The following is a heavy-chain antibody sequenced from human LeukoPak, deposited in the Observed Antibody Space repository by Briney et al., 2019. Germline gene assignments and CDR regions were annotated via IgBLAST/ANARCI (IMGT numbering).Heavy chain of an antibody. CDR2: IRYDGSNK. CDR1: GFTFSNYA. Sequence: GGSLRLSCAASGFTFSNYAMHWVRQAPGKGLEWVAFIRYDGSNKYYADSVKGRFTISRDNSKNTLYLQVNSLRAEDTAVYYCAKTTIVGVTVDSFDIWGQGTMVTVSS. V-gene: IGHV3-30*02. D-gene: IGHD1-26*01. CDR3: AKTTIVGVTVDSFDI. J-gene: IGHJ3*02.